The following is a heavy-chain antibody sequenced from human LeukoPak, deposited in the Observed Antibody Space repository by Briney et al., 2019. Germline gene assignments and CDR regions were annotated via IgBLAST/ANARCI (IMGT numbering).Heavy chain of an antibody. J-gene: IGHJ4*02. V-gene: IGHV4-59*08. Sequence: PSETLSLTCTVSGGSISSYYWSWIRQPPGKGLEWIGYIYYSGSTNYNPSLKSRVTISADTSKNQFSLKMNSVTAADTAVYFCARHIVGAYFDYWGLGTLVTVSS. CDR3: ARHIVGAYFDY. CDR2: IYYSGST. CDR1: GGSISSYY. D-gene: IGHD1-26*01.